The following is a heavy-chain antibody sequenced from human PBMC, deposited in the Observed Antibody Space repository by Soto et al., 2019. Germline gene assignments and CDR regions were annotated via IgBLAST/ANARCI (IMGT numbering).Heavy chain of an antibody. CDR1: GFTFSSYA. V-gene: IGHV3-23*01. CDR3: ARANYLGGSGSYYQRFDY. CDR2: ISGSGGST. D-gene: IGHD3-10*01. Sequence: EVQLLESGGGLVQPGGSLRLSCAASGFTFSSYAMSWVRQAPGKGLEWVSAISGSGGSTYYADSVKGRFTISRDNSKNTLYLQMNSLRAEDTAVYYCARANYLGGSGSYYQRFDYWGQGTLVTVSS. J-gene: IGHJ4*02.